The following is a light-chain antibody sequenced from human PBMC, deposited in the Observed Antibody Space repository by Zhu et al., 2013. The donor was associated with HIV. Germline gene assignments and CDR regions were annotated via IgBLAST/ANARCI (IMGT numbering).Light chain of an antibody. J-gene: IGKJ1*01. V-gene: IGKV3D-15*03. CDR1: HSVSDN. Sequence: EIVLTQSPDTLSFSPGETATLSCRASHSVSDNYLAWYQQKPGQAPRLLIYGASIRATGTPARFSGSGSGTEFTLTISILQSEDFALYFCQQYNNWPPWTFGQGTKVEIK. CDR2: GAS. CDR3: QQYNNWPPWT.